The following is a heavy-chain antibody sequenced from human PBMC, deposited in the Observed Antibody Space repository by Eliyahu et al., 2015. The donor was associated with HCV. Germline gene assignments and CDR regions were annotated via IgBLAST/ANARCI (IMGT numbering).Heavy chain of an antibody. Sequence: EVQLLASGGGLVQPGGSXRLSCAAXGFTFGNFAMSWVRQGSGKGVGWVSGTSGRGSDTYYADSVTGRFTISRDNSKNTLYLQMNSLRAEDTAIYYCAKRSYTSGGAFESWGQGTLVTVSS. CDR2: TSGRGSDT. CDR1: GFTFGNFA. CDR3: AKRSYTSGGAFES. V-gene: IGHV3-23*01. J-gene: IGHJ4*02. D-gene: IGHD3-16*01.